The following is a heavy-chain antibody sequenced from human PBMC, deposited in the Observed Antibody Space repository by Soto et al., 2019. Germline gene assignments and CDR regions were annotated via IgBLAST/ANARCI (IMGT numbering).Heavy chain of an antibody. J-gene: IGHJ6*02. V-gene: IGHV1-18*01. CDR2: ISAYNGNT. CDR1: GYTFTSYG. D-gene: IGHD1-26*01. CDR3: ARAALGGYYYYYGMDV. Sequence: GGPAKVSCKASGYTFTSYGISWVRQAPGQGLEWMGWISAYNGNTNYAQKLQGRVTMTTDTSTSTAYMELRSLRSDDAAVYYCARAALGGYYYYYGMDVWGQGTTVTFSS.